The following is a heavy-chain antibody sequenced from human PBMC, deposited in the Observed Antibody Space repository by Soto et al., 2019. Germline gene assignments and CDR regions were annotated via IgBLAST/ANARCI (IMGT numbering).Heavy chain of an antibody. CDR1: GFRFSDHS. CDR2: ISSNGDIT. V-gene: IGHV3-48*02. CDR3: ARLPKGSLVTA. Sequence: LVESGGGLVHPGESLRLSCEGSGFRFSDHSMNWVRQAPGKGLQWISYISSNGDITYYADSVKGRFTVSRDNANNAQFLQLNSLRDDDTATYYCARLPKGSLVTAWGQGARVTVSS. D-gene: IGHD2-21*02. J-gene: IGHJ4*02.